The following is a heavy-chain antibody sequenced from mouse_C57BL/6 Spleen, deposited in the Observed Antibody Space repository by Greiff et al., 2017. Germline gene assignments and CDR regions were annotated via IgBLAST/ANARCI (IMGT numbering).Heavy chain of an antibody. J-gene: IGHJ3*01. CDR3: ARWLGRRFAY. Sequence: QVQLQQSGAELVKPGASVKLSCKASGYTFASYWMQWVKQRPGQGLEWIGEIDPSDSYTNYNQKFKGKATLTVDTSSSTAYMQLSSLTSEDSAVYYCARWLGRRFAYWGQGTLVTVSA. CDR1: GYTFASYW. V-gene: IGHV1-50*01. CDR2: IDPSDSYT. D-gene: IGHD4-1*01.